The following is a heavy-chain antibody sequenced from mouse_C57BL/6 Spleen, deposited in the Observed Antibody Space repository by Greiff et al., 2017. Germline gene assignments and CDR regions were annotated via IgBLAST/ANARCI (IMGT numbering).Heavy chain of an antibody. CDR2: IYPGSGST. CDR1: GYTFTSYW. V-gene: IGHV1-55*01. J-gene: IGHJ4*01. Sequence: QVQLKQPGAELVKPGASVKMSCKASGYTFTSYWITWVKQRPGQGLEWIGDIYPGSGSTNYNEKFKSKATLTVDTSSSTAYMQLSSLTSEDSAVXYCARADHEDAMDYWGQGTSVTVSS. CDR3: ARADHEDAMDY.